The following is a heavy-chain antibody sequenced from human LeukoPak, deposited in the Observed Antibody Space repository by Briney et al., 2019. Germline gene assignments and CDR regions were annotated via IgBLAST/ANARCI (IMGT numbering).Heavy chain of an antibody. Sequence: ASVKVSFKASGYTFTNYYIHWVRQAPGQGLEWMGIIDPSGGSTAYAQKFQGRVTMTRDTSTSTVHMELRSLTSEDTAVYYCARNDQRGYNHGSPDYWGQGTLVIVSS. J-gene: IGHJ4*02. D-gene: IGHD5-18*01. CDR1: GYTFTNYY. V-gene: IGHV1-46*01. CDR2: IDPSGGST. CDR3: ARNDQRGYNHGSPDY.